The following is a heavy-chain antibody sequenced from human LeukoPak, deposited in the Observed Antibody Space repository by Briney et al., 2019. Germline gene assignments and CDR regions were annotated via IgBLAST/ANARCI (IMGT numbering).Heavy chain of an antibody. V-gene: IGHV3-15*01. Sequence: GGTLRLSCTASGFTFRNAWMSWVRQAPGKGLEWVGLTKSKGDGETTDYAAPVKGRFTISRDDSQNTLYLQMNSLKTEDIAMYYCIADVPESTAYPFDYWGQGTLVIVSS. CDR3: IADVPESTAYPFDY. J-gene: IGHJ4*02. CDR1: GFTFRNAW. CDR2: TKSKGDGETT. D-gene: IGHD2/OR15-2a*01.